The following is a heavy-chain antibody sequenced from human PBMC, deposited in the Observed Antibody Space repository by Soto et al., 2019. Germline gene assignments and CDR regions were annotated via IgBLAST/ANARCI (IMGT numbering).Heavy chain of an antibody. Sequence: GGSLRLSCAASGVTFSSYGMHGVRQAPGKGLEWVAVIWYDGSNKYYADSVKGRFTISRDNSKNTLYLQMNSLRAEDTAVYYCARGSYGHSNYYDSSGYRYWGQGTLVTVSS. D-gene: IGHD3-22*01. J-gene: IGHJ4*02. CDR1: GVTFSSYG. CDR3: ARGSYGHSNYYDSSGYRY. V-gene: IGHV3-33*01. CDR2: IWYDGSNK.